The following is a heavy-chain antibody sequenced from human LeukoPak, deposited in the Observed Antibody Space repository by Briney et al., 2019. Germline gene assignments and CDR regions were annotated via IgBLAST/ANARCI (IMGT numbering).Heavy chain of an antibody. D-gene: IGHD6-13*01. CDR1: GFTFSDFY. CDR3: ARMGIAAVGAYYFDY. V-gene: IGHV3-11*06. J-gene: IGHJ4*02. CDR2: LSRNSYT. Sequence: GGTLRLSCAASGFTFSDFYMSWIRQAPGKGREGVSYLSRNSYTNYANSVKGRFTIYKDNAKNSLYLQMASLRAEDTAVYYCARMGIAAVGAYYFDYWGQGTLVVVSS.